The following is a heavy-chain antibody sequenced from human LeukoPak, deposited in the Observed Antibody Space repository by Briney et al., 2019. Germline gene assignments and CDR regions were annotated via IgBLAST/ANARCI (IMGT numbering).Heavy chain of an antibody. CDR1: GYTFTTYD. CDR2: MNPDSGNT. V-gene: IGHV1-8*01. Sequence: GASVKVSCKASGYTFTTYDINWVRLATGQGLEYMGWMNPDSGNTGYAQKFQGRITMTSTTSMNTAYMELRSLKSDDTAVYYCVRDRLLGQQLVPSFDYWGQGTLVTVSS. J-gene: IGHJ4*02. CDR3: VRDRLLGQQLVPSFDY. D-gene: IGHD6-13*01.